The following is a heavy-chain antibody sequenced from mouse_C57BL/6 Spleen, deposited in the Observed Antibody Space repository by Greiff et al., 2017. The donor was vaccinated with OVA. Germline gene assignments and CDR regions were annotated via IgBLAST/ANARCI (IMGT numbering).Heavy chain of an antibody. J-gene: IGHJ3*01. V-gene: IGHV7-1*01. CDR2: SRNKANDYTT. CDR3: ARDDYYGSGFAY. CDR1: GFTFSDFY. D-gene: IGHD1-1*01. Sequence: EVQLVESGGGLVQPGRSLRLSCATSGFTFSDFYMEWVRQAPGQGLEWIAASRNKANDYTTEYSVSVKGRFNVSRDTSQTILYLKMNALRAEDTAIYYCARDDYYGSGFAYWGQGTLVTVSA.